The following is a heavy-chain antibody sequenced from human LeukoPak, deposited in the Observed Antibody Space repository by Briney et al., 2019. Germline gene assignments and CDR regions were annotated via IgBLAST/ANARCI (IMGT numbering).Heavy chain of an antibody. J-gene: IGHJ4*02. CDR1: GFTFASFA. V-gene: IGHV3-23*01. CDR2: IGGSADYT. Sequence: PGGSLRLSCAASGFTFASFAMAWVGQAPGKGREGVSAIGGSADYTFYADCVRGRLSFYRENSKKKLNVHMNRLSDEDTPVYYCAKDRRITMIVVVQTFDYWGQGTLVTVS. CDR3: AKDRRITMIVVVQTFDY. D-gene: IGHD3-22*01.